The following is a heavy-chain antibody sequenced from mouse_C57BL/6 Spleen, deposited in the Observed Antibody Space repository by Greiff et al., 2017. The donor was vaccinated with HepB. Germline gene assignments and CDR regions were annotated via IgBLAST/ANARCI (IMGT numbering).Heavy chain of an antibody. CDR3: ARPGSSHYYAMDY. CDR2: IYPGDGDT. V-gene: IGHV1-80*01. Sequence: VQLQQSGAELVKPGASVKISCKASGYAFSSYWMNWVKQRPGKGLEWIGQIYPGDGDTNYNGKFKGKATLTADKSSSTAYMQLSSLTSEDSAVYFCARPGSSHYYAMDYWGQRTSVTVSS. J-gene: IGHJ4*01. CDR1: GYAFSSYW. D-gene: IGHD1-1*01.